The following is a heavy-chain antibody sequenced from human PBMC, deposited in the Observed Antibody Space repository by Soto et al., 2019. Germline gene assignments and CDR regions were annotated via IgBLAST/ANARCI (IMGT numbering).Heavy chain of an antibody. Sequence: GGSLRLSCAASGFTFSSYAMSWVRQAPGKGLEWVSAISGSGGSTYYADSVKGRFTISRDNSKNTLYLQMNSLRAEDTAVYYCAKSLDTAMRKQWLVPGDYWGQGTLVTVSS. D-gene: IGHD5-18*01. J-gene: IGHJ4*02. V-gene: IGHV3-23*01. CDR1: GFTFSSYA. CDR2: ISGSGGST. CDR3: AKSLDTAMRKQWLVPGDY.